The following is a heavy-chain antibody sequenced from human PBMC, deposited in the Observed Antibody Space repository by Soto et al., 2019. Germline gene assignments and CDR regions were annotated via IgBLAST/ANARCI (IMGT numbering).Heavy chain of an antibody. CDR2: IYYRGNT. V-gene: IGHV4-59*08. CDR1: GGSIGTYY. Sequence: QVQLQESGPGLVKPSETLSLTCTVSGGSIGTYYWSWIRQPPGKGLEWIGYIYYRGNTDYNPSLKSRVTISLDPPKNQFSLKLSSVTAADTAVYYCARHPGYYDILTGYTTYYFDYWGQGIVVTVSS. CDR3: ARHPGYYDILTGYTTYYFDY. D-gene: IGHD3-9*01. J-gene: IGHJ4*02.